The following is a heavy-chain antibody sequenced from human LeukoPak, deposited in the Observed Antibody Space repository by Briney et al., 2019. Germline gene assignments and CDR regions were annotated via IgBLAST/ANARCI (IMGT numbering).Heavy chain of an antibody. Sequence: SETLSLTCTVSGGSFTSDYWSWIRQPAGKGLEWVGRFYTSGTTNYNPSLKSRVTMSADTSKNQFSLKLRSVTAADTAVYYCARCRHGNCDYFDYWGQGTLVTVSS. CDR3: ARCRHGNCDYFDY. J-gene: IGHJ4*02. V-gene: IGHV4-4*07. CDR2: FYTSGTT. D-gene: IGHD1-7*01. CDR1: GGSFTSDY.